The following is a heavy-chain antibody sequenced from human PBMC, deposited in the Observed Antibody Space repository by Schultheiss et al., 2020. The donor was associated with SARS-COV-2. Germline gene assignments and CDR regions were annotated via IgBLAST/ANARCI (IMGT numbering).Heavy chain of an antibody. V-gene: IGHV4-34*01. J-gene: IGHJ3*02. CDR2: INHSGST. Sequence: LETLSLTCAVSGYSIRSGYYWSWIRQPPGKGLEWIGEINHSGSTNYNPSLKSRVTISVDTSKNQFSLKLSSVTAADTAVYYCARTYDYVWGSRGDAFDIWGQGTMVTVSS. D-gene: IGHD3-16*01. CDR1: GYSIRSGYY. CDR3: ARTYDYVWGSRGDAFDI.